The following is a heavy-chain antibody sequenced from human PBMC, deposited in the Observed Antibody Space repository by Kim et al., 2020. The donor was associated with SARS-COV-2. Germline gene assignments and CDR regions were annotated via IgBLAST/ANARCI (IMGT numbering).Heavy chain of an antibody. J-gene: IGHJ4*02. V-gene: IGHV1-69*04. CDR3: ARDRFPRGYFDY. D-gene: IGHD3-10*01. Sequence: NYTQKLQGRVTITADKSTRTAYMELSRLRSEDTAVYYCARDRFPRGYFDYWGQGTLVTVSS.